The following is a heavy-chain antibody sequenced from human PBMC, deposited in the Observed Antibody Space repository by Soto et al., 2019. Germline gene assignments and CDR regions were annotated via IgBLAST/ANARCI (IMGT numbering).Heavy chain of an antibody. CDR2: SSAYNGNT. V-gene: IGHV1-18*01. D-gene: IGHD2-15*01. CDR3: ARDKTGGGSGDFDY. Sequence: VASVKVSCKASGYTFTSYGISWVRQAPGQGLEWMGWSSAYNGNTNYAQKLQGRVTMTTDTSTSTAYMELRSLRSDDTAVYYCARDKTGGGSGDFDYWGQGTMATVSS. J-gene: IGHJ4*02. CDR1: GYTFTSYG.